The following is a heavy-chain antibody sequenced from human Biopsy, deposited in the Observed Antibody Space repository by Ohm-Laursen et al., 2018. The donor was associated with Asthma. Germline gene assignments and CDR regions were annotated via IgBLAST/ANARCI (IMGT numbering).Heavy chain of an antibody. CDR1: GGSIRSHD. CDR3: ARGVDRVTGLLDHFDY. Sequence: SETLSLTCTVSGGSIRSHDWTWIRQPPGKGLESIGHVYYSGSTNYNPSLKSRVTISIDASKNQFSLKLTSVTAADTAVYYCARGVDRVTGLLDHFDYWGQGTLVIVSS. J-gene: IGHJ4*02. CDR2: VYYSGST. V-gene: IGHV4-59*11. D-gene: IGHD2-21*02.